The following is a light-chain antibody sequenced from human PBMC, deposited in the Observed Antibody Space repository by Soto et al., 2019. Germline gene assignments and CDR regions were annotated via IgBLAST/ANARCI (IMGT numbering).Light chain of an antibody. Sequence: DIQLTQSPSSLSASVGDRVTITCRASQAISSYLAWYQQKPGKVPELLIYATSTFQSGAPSRFSGSGSGTDFTLTISSLQTEDVATYDGHNYNHGQTFGGGTKVEIK. CDR2: ATS. J-gene: IGKJ4*01. V-gene: IGKV1-27*01. CDR3: HNYNHGQT. CDR1: QAISSY.